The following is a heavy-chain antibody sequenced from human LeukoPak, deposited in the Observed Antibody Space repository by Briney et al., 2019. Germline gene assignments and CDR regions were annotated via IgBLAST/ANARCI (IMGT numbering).Heavy chain of an antibody. CDR3: ARVPDWTYVPDY. J-gene: IGHJ4*02. CDR2: IKSSNT. CDR1: GGSISSDRSY. V-gene: IGHV4-61*02. Sequence: PSETLSLTCTVSGGSISSDRSYWTWVRQPAGKGLEWIGRIKSSNTNYNPSLKSRVSISLDTSPNQFSLKLSSLTAADTAVYYCARVPDWTYVPDYWGQGTLVTVSS. D-gene: IGHD3-16*01.